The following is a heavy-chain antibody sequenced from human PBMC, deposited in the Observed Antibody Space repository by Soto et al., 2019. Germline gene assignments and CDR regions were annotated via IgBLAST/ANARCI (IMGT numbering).Heavy chain of an antibody. CDR2: ISAYNGNT. J-gene: IGHJ6*03. CDR3: ARDRGVAPPVAGNTHYYYFMDV. Sequence: QDQLVQSGVEVKKPGASVKVSCKASGYSFTNYGITWVRQAPGQGFEWMGWISAYNGNTNYVQKVQSRVNMTTAASTSTVYFEVGSLRSDDTAVYYCARDRGVAPPVAGNTHYYYFMDVWGKGTTVTVSS. D-gene: IGHD6-19*01. V-gene: IGHV1-18*01. CDR1: GYSFTNYG.